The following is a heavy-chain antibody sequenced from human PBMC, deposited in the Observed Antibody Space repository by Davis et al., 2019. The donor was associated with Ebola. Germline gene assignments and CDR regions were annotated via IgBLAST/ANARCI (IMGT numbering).Heavy chain of an antibody. Sequence: PSETLSLTCTVSGGSISSSRYYWGWIRQPPGKGLEWIGIIHYRGSAHYNPSLSSRVTISADTSKTQFSLRLSSVTAADKAVYYCAGHDGGWSSFDHWGQGTLLTVSS. CDR1: GGSISSSRYY. V-gene: IGHV4-39*01. CDR2: IHYRGSA. J-gene: IGHJ4*02. CDR3: AGHDGGWSSFDH. D-gene: IGHD6-19*01.